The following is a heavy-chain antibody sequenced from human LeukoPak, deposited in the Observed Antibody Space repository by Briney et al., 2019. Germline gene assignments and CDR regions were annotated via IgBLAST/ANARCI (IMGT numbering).Heavy chain of an antibody. J-gene: IGHJ4*02. Sequence: PSETLSLTWTVSGGSINNYYWSWIRQPPGKGLEWLGYIYSSGVTNYNPSLQSRVTISIDTSKNQFSLKVSSVTAADTAVYYCARHDNVPVIRHGFDHWGQGTLVTVSS. CDR2: IYSSGVT. D-gene: IGHD2-8*01. CDR3: ARHDNVPVIRHGFDH. CDR1: GGSINNYY. V-gene: IGHV4-59*08.